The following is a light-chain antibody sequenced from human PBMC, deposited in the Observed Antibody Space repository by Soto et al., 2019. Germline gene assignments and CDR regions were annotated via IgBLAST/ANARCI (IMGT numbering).Light chain of an antibody. V-gene: IGKV1-5*01. Sequence: DIQMTQSPSTLSASVGDRVTITCRASQSISSWLARYQQKPGKAPKLLIYDASSLESGVPARFSGSGSVTEFTITISSLQPDDFSTYYCQQYNSYSFTFGQGTKLEIK. CDR3: QQYNSYSFT. CDR2: DAS. J-gene: IGKJ2*01. CDR1: QSISSW.